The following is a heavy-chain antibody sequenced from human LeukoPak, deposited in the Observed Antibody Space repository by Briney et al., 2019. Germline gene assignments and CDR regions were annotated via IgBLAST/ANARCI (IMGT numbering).Heavy chain of an antibody. CDR2: FDPEDGET. V-gene: IGHV1-24*01. J-gene: IGHJ4*02. CDR3: ARDRFYGSGTYNHFDS. CDR1: GYTLTELS. D-gene: IGHD3-10*01. Sequence: ASVKVSCKVSGYTLTELSMHWARQAPGKGLEWMGGFDPEDGETIYAQKFQGRVTMTEDTSTDTAYMELSSLRSEDTAVYYCARDRFYGSGTYNHFDSWGQGAQVTVSS.